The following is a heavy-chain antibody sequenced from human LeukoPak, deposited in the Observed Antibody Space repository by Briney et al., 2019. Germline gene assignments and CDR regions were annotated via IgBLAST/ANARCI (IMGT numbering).Heavy chain of an antibody. V-gene: IGHV3-53*05. CDR3: AKESGKFDY. CDR1: GLTVNSNY. J-gene: IGHJ4*02. Sequence: GGSLRLSCAASGLTVNSNYMNWVRQAPGKGLQWVSVIYSGGTTYYADSVKGRFTISRDNSKNSLYLQMNSLRSEDTAMYYCAKESGKFDYWGQGTLVAVSS. CDR2: IYSGGTT.